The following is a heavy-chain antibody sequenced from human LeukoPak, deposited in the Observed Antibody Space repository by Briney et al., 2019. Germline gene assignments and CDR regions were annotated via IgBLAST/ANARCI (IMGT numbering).Heavy chain of an antibody. CDR3: AGGVYGYNAFDY. CDR1: GFTFSDYG. V-gene: IGHV3-48*02. Sequence: GGSLRLSCAASGFTFSDYGMSWVRQAPGKGLEWVSHISSGRGVMNYADSVKGRFTISRDNSKNSLYLQMNSLRDEDTAVYYCAGGVYGYNAFDYWGQGTLVSVS. D-gene: IGHD5/OR15-5a*01. J-gene: IGHJ4*02. CDR2: ISSGRGVM.